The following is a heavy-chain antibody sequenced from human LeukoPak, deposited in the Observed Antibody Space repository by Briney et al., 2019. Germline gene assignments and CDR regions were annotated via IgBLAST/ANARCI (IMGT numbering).Heavy chain of an antibody. CDR2: IWYDGSNK. CDR3: ARPRSVVPAAIHYFDY. V-gene: IGHV3-33*01. Sequence: PGGSLRLSCAASGFTFSSYGMHWVRQAPGKGLEWVAVIWYDGSNKYYADSVKGRFTISRDNSKNTLYLQMNSLRAEDTAVYYCARPRSVVPAAIHYFDYWGQGTLVTVSS. CDR1: GFTFSSYG. J-gene: IGHJ4*02. D-gene: IGHD2-2*02.